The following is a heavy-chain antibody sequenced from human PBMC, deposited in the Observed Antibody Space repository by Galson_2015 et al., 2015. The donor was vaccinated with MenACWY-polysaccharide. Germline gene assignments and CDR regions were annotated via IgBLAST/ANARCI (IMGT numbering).Heavy chain of an antibody. CDR1: DGSISSNSYC. CDR3: PRQRDGYKVGRMFDS. D-gene: IGHD5-24*01. J-gene: IGHJ4*02. V-gene: IGHV4-39*01. CDR2: VYYRGST. Sequence: SVPLSLTCAVSDGSISSNSYCWGWIRQPPGKGLEWIGTVYYRGSTYYNPSLKGRVTITGDTTKNQLSLKVNSVTAADTAVYYCPRQRDGYKVGRMFDSWGQASLVTVS.